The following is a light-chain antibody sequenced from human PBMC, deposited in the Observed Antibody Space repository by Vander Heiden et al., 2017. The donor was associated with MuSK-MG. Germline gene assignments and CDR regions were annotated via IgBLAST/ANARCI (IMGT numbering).Light chain of an antibody. CDR3: QHYDTYWT. CDR2: KAS. J-gene: IGKJ1*01. Sequence: DIQMTQSPSTLSASVGDIVTITCRASQSLSGWLAWYQQKPGKAPNLLIYKASSLQSGVPSRFSGSGSGTEFTLTISSLQPDDFATYYCQHYDTYWTFGQGTKLEI. CDR1: QSLSGW. V-gene: IGKV1-5*03.